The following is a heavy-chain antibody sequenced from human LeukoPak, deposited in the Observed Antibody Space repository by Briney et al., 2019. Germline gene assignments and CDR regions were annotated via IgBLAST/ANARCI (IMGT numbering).Heavy chain of an antibody. Sequence: SETLSLTCTVSGGSLSSYYWSWIRQPPGKGLEWIGEIYYSGSTNYNPSLKSRVTISVDTSKNQFSLKLSSVTAADTAVYYCARIKWELPGGFDYWGQGTLVTVSS. J-gene: IGHJ4*02. D-gene: IGHD1-26*01. CDR1: GGSLSSYY. CDR3: ARIKWELPGGFDY. V-gene: IGHV4-59*08. CDR2: IYYSGST.